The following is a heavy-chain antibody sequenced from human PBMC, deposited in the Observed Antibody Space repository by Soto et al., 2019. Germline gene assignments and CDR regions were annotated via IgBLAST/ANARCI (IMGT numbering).Heavy chain of an antibody. CDR3: ARITVIVVVTSDAFDI. Sequence: SETLSLTCTVSGGSISSSSYYWGWIRQPPGKGLEWIGSIYYSGSTYYNPSLKSRVTISVDTSKNQFSLKLSSVTAADTAVYYCARITVIVVVTSDAFDIWGQGTMVTVSS. CDR1: GGSISSSSYY. D-gene: IGHD3-22*01. V-gene: IGHV4-39*01. J-gene: IGHJ3*02. CDR2: IYYSGST.